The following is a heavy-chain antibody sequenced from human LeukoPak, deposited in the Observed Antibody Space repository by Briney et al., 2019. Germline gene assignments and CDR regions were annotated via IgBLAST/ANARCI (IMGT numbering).Heavy chain of an antibody. D-gene: IGHD3-10*01. CDR3: AKDLSSWYGGFDY. CDR1: GFTFDDYA. J-gene: IGHJ4*02. V-gene: IGHV3-9*01. Sequence: GGSLRLSCAASGFTFDDYAMHWVRQAPGKGLDWVSGISWNGGSIGYADSVKGRFTISRDNAKNSLYLQMNSLRPEDTAIYYCAKDLSSWYGGFDYWGQGTLVTVSS. CDR2: ISWNGGSI.